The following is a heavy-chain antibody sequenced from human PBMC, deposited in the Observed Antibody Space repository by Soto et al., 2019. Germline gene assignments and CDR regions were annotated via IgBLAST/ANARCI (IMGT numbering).Heavy chain of an antibody. CDR3: ATGVPRTNYYYYYGMDV. CDR1: GGSISSYY. Sequence: PSETLSLTCTVSGGSISSYYWSWIRQPAGKGLEWIGRIYTSGSTNYNPSLKSRVTMSVDTSKDQFSLKLSSVTAVDTAVYYCATGVPRTNYYYYYGMDVWGQGTTVTVSS. D-gene: IGHD3-3*01. CDR2: IYTSGST. J-gene: IGHJ6*02. V-gene: IGHV4-4*07.